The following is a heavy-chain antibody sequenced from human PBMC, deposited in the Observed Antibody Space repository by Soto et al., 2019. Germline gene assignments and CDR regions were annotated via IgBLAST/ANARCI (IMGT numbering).Heavy chain of an antibody. V-gene: IGHV3-7*05. Sequence: SLRLSCAASGFTFSSDWMSLVRQAPGKGLQWVANIKQDGSEKYYVDSVKGRFTISRDNAKNSLYLQMNSLRAEDTAVYYCAREGDNVLRFLEWFFSGMDVWGQGTTVTVSS. CDR3: AREGDNVLRFLEWFFSGMDV. CDR2: IKQDGSEK. CDR1: GFTFSSDW. D-gene: IGHD3-3*01. J-gene: IGHJ6*02.